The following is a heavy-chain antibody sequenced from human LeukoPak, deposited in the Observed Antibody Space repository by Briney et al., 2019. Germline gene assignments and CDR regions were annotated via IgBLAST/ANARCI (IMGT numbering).Heavy chain of an antibody. CDR1: RFTVSSNY. D-gene: IGHD3-10*01. CDR2: IYSGGST. Sequence: PGGSLRLSCAASRFTVSSNYMSWVRQAPGKGLEWVSVIYSGGSTYYADSVKGRFTISRDNSKNTLYLQMNSLRAEDTAVYYCAKYGSGSGSLDAFDIWGQGTMVTVSS. CDR3: AKYGSGSGSLDAFDI. J-gene: IGHJ3*02. V-gene: IGHV3-66*01.